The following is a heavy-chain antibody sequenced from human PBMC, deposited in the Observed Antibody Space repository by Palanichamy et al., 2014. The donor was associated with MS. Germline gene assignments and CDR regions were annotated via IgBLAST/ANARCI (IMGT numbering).Heavy chain of an antibody. V-gene: IGHV3-11*01. CDR1: GFTFSDYY. J-gene: IGHJ4*02. D-gene: IGHD6-13*01. CDR2: ISSSGSGK. CDR3: ARVGSTVAAGIVDY. Sequence: QVRLVESGGGLVKPGGSLRVSCAASGFTFSDYYMSWIRQAPGTGLEWVSYISSSGSGKYYADSVKGRFTISRDNAKKSLYLQMDSLRADDSAVYYCARVGSTVAAGIVDYWGQGTPVTVSS.